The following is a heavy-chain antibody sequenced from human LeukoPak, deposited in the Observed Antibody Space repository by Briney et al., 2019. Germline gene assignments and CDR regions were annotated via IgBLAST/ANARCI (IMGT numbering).Heavy chain of an antibody. J-gene: IGHJ3*02. V-gene: IGHV3-23*01. D-gene: IGHD1-26*01. CDR1: GFTFNSYA. Sequence: GGSLRLSCAASGFTFNSYAMSWVRQAPGKGLEWVSGISGTGGSTYYADSVKGRFTISRDNSKNTLYLQMNSLRAEDTAVYYCAKENAGATELGDAFDIWGQGTMVTVSS. CDR2: ISGTGGST. CDR3: AKENAGATELGDAFDI.